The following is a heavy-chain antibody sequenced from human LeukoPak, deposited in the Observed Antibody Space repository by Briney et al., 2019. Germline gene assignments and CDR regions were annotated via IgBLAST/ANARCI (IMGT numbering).Heavy chain of an antibody. CDR3: ARGVGAGINKEAFDI. Sequence: ASVKVSCMASGYTFIGSYIQWLRPAPGQGLEWMGWFNPKSGNAGYAQKFQGRVTMTRNISMTTAYMELNSLTSEDTAVYYCARGVGAGINKEAFDIWGQGTVVTVSS. CDR1: GYTFIGSY. J-gene: IGHJ3*02. CDR2: FNPKSGNA. D-gene: IGHD2-21*01. V-gene: IGHV1-8*02.